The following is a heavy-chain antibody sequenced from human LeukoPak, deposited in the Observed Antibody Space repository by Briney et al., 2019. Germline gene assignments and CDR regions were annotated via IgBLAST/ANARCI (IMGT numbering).Heavy chain of an antibody. J-gene: IGHJ4*02. V-gene: IGHV1-69*05. CDR2: IIPIFGTA. Sequence: SVKVSCKASGYTFTSYGISWVRQAPGQGLEWMGGIIPIFGTANYAQKFQGRVTITTDESTSTAYMELSSLRSEDTAVYYCARGDSDYVWGSYLFFDYWGQGTLVTVSS. D-gene: IGHD3-16*02. CDR3: ARGDSDYVWGSYLFFDY. CDR1: GYTFTSYG.